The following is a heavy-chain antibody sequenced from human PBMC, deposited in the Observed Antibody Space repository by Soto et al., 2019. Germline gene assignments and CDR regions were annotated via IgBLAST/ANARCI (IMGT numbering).Heavy chain of an antibody. Sequence: GGSLRLSCAASGFIFSSHWMHWVRQAPGKGLVGVSHIGPDGSNIWEADSVQGRFTISRDNARNRLYLQMNSLRDEDTAIYYCGRDNKWYFDYWVQGILVTVSA. J-gene: IGHJ4*02. V-gene: IGHV3-74*01. D-gene: IGHD1-26*01. CDR1: GFIFSSHW. CDR2: IGPDGSNI. CDR3: GRDNKWYFDY.